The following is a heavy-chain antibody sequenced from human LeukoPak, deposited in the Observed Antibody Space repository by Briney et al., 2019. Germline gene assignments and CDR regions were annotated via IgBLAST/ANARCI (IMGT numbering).Heavy chain of an antibody. Sequence: SETLSLTCAVYGGSFSGYYWSWIRQPPGKGLEWIGYIYYSGSTNYNPSLKSRVTMSVDTSKNQFSLKLSSVTAADTAVYYCARFIAVAGYFDYWGQGTLVTVSS. V-gene: IGHV4-59*12. CDR3: ARFIAVAGYFDY. CDR2: IYYSGST. CDR1: GGSFSGYY. D-gene: IGHD6-19*01. J-gene: IGHJ4*02.